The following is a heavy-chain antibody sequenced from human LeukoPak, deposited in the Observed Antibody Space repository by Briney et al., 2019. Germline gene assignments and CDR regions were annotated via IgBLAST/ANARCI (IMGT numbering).Heavy chain of an antibody. CDR3: ARDRYSSGWYYFDY. CDR2: INHSGST. CDR1: GGSFSGYY. V-gene: IGHV4-34*01. J-gene: IGHJ4*02. Sequence: SETPSLTCAVYGGSFSGYYWSWIRQPPGKGLEWIGEINHSGSTNYNPSLKSRVTISVDTSKNQFSLKLSSVTAADTAVYYCARDRYSSGWYYFDYWGQGTLVTVSS. D-gene: IGHD6-19*01.